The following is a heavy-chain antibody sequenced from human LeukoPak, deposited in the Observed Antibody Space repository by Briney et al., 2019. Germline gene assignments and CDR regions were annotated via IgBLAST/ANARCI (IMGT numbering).Heavy chain of an antibody. Sequence: PSETLSLTCTVSGGSISSSSYYWGWIRQPPGKGLEWIGSIYYSGSTYYNPSLKSRVTISVDTSKNQFSLKLSSVTAADTAVYYCARPSNLWQPGGFDYWGQGTLVTVSS. CDR3: ARPSNLWQPGGFDY. CDR2: IYYSGST. CDR1: GGSISSSSYY. D-gene: IGHD2-8*01. V-gene: IGHV4-39*01. J-gene: IGHJ4*02.